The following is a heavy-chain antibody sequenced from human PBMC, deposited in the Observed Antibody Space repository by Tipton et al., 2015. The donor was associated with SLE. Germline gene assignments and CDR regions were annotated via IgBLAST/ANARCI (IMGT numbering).Heavy chain of an antibody. CDR3: ARSMDGAMGGY. J-gene: IGHJ4*02. CDR1: GDTISSGGYY. Sequence: TLSLTCTVSGDTISSGGYYWSWIRQPPGKGLEWIGYIYQSGNTYYNPSLKSRVTISVDRSKNQFSLKLSSVTAADTAVYYCARSMDGAMGGYWGQGTLVTVSS. D-gene: IGHD4/OR15-4a*01. CDR2: IYQSGNT. V-gene: IGHV4-30-2*01.